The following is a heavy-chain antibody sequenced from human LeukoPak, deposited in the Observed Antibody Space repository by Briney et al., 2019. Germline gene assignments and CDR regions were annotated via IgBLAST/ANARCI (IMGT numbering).Heavy chain of an antibody. CDR2: INEDGSFT. D-gene: IGHD1-26*01. CDR1: GFTFRTYW. V-gene: IGHV3-74*01. CDR3: GRDLGGRSGY. J-gene: IGHJ4*02. Sequence: GGSLRLSCAVSGFTFRTYWMHWARQVPGEGLVWVSRINEDGSFTNYADSVKGRFSISRDNAKNTLYLQMNSLRAEDTAVYYCGRDLGGRSGYWGQGTLVTVSS.